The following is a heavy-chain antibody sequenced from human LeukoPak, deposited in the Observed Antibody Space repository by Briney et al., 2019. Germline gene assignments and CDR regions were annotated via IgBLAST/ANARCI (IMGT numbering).Heavy chain of an antibody. D-gene: IGHD2-15*01. CDR1: GFTFSSYS. CDR3: ARGCSGGSCYSGVDY. Sequence: PGGSLRLSCAASGFTFSSYSMNWVRQAPGKGLEWVSSISSSSSYIYYADPVKGRFTISRDNAKNSLYLQMNSLRAEDTAVYYCARGCSGGSCYSGVDYWGQGTLVTVSS. V-gene: IGHV3-21*01. CDR2: ISSSSSYI. J-gene: IGHJ4*02.